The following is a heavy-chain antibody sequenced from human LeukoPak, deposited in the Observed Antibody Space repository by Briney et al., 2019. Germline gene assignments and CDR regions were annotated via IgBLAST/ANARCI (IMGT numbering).Heavy chain of an antibody. Sequence: ASVKVTCQASGFTFTDYYMDWVRQATGHGLEWMGWIYPDSGGTISAQKFPGRVTMTRDTCSSTAYMGLSRLTSDHTAVYYCARGRSDYYLDSWGQSTLVTVSS. CDR2: IYPDSGGT. CDR3: ARGRSDYYLDS. J-gene: IGHJ4*02. D-gene: IGHD3-10*01. CDR1: GFTFTDYY. V-gene: IGHV1-2*02.